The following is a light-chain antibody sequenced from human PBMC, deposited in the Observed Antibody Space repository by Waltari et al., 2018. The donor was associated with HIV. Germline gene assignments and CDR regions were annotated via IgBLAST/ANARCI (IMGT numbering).Light chain of an antibody. V-gene: IGLV1-44*01. Sequence: QSVLTQPPSASGTPGQRVTISCSGSSPNIGSNTVNWYQQLPGTAPKLLNYSNNQRPSGVPDRFSGSKSGTSASLAISGLQSEDEADYYCAAWDDSLNGPWVFGGGTKLTVL. CDR1: SPNIGSNT. CDR2: SNN. CDR3: AAWDDSLNGPWV. J-gene: IGLJ3*02.